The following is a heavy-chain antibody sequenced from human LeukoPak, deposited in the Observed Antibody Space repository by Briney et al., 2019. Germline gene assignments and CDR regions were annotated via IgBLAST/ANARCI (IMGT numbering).Heavy chain of an antibody. CDR1: GGSFSGYY. CDR2: ISGSRTYT. D-gene: IGHD3-22*01. V-gene: IGHV3-11*03. Sequence: LSLTCAVYGGSFSGYYWSWIRQAPGKGLEWVSYISGSRTYTNYADSVKGRFTISRDNAKSSLYLQMYSLRAEDTAVYYCARFGDSSGYYLGYWGQGTLVTVSS. CDR3: ARFGDSSGYYLGY. J-gene: IGHJ4*02.